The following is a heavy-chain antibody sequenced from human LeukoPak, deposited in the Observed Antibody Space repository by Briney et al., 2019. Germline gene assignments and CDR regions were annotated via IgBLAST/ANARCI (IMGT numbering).Heavy chain of an antibody. Sequence: GGSLRLSCAASGFIFSSYWMSWVRQAPGKGLEWVANINQDGSEFYYVDSVKGRFTISRDNAKNSLYLQMNSLRAEDTAVYYCARVALWVRSAFDIWGQGTMVTVSS. CDR1: GFIFSSYW. D-gene: IGHD2-21*01. J-gene: IGHJ3*02. CDR3: ARVALWVRSAFDI. V-gene: IGHV3-7*01. CDR2: INQDGSEF.